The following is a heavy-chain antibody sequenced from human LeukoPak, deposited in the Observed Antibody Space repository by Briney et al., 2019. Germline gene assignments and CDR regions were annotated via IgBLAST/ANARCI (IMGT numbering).Heavy chain of an antibody. CDR2: ISDSGGRT. Sequence: GESLKIYCKGSGYSFTRYWIGWVRQAPGMGLEWVSVISDSGGRTYYADSVKGRFTISRDNSQNTLYLQMNNLRAEDTAVYYCGSFASPKGYWGQGTLVTVSS. CDR3: GSFASPKGY. V-gene: IGHV3-23*01. J-gene: IGHJ4*02. CDR1: GYSFTRYW.